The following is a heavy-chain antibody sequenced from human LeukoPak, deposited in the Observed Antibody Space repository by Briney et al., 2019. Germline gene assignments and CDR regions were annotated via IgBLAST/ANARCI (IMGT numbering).Heavy chain of an antibody. J-gene: IGHJ4*02. Sequence: ASVKVSCKASGYTFTSYDINWVRQAPGQGLEWMGWISAYNGNTNYAQKLQGRVTMTTDTSTSTAYMELRSLRSDDTAVYYCARDRPYYYGSGSYYNGDYWGQGTLVTVSS. V-gene: IGHV1-18*01. CDR3: ARDRPYYYGSGSYYNGDY. CDR1: GYTFTSYD. D-gene: IGHD3-10*01. CDR2: ISAYNGNT.